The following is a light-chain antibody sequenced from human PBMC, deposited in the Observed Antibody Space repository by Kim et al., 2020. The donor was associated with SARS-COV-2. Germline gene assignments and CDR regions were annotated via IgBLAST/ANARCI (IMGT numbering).Light chain of an antibody. Sequence: GQRVTISCSGSRSNIGSNTVNWYQQLPGVAPKLLMYDSNQRPSGVPDRFSGSKSGTSASLAISGLQSEDEADYYCAAWDDSLNGWVFGGGTQLTVL. CDR3: AAWDDSLNGWV. CDR1: RSNIGSNT. V-gene: IGLV1-44*01. CDR2: DSN. J-gene: IGLJ3*02.